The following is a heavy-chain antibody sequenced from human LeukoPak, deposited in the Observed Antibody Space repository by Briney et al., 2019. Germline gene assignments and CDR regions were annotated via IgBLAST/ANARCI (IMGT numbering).Heavy chain of an antibody. Sequence: GGSLRLSCAASGFTFSSYAMSWVRQAPGKGLEWVSAISGSGGSTYYANSVKGRFTISRDNSKNTLYLQMNSLRAEDTAVYYCAKWPLGWELLRWGQGTLVTVSS. CDR3: AKWPLGWELLR. CDR1: GFTFSSYA. CDR2: ISGSGGST. J-gene: IGHJ4*02. D-gene: IGHD1-26*01. V-gene: IGHV3-23*01.